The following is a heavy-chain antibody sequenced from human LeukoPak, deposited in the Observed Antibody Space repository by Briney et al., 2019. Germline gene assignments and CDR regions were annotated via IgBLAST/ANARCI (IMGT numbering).Heavy chain of an antibody. D-gene: IGHD2-21*02. Sequence: ASVKVSCKASGYTFASYYMHWVRQAPGQGLEWMGIINPGGGSTSYAQKFQGRVTMTRDTSTSTVYMEVSSLRSEDTAVYYCARDSVVVTALSSLHYCDYWGQGTLVTVSS. CDR1: GYTFASYY. CDR3: ARDSVVVTALSSLHYCDY. V-gene: IGHV1-46*01. J-gene: IGHJ4*02. CDR2: INPGGGST.